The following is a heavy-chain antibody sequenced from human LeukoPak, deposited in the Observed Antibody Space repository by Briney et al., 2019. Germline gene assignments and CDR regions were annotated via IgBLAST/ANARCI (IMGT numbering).Heavy chain of an antibody. V-gene: IGHV3-23*01. CDR2: ISGSGGST. CDR3: ATADPLSSSWYYYYGMDV. J-gene: IGHJ6*02. CDR1: GFTFSSYA. Sequence: PGGSLRLSCAASGFTFSSYAMSWVRQAPGKGLEWVSAISGSGGSTYYADSVKGRFTISRDNSKNTLYLQMNSLRAEDTAVYYCATADPLSSSWYYYYGMDVWGQGTTVTVSS. D-gene: IGHD6-13*01.